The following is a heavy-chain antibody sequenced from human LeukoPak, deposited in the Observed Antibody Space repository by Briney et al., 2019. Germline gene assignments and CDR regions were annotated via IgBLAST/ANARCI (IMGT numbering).Heavy chain of an antibody. D-gene: IGHD6-13*01. V-gene: IGHV1-18*01. CDR3: ARGRSSGWYGRDAFDI. Sequence: ASVKVSCKASGYTFTSYGISWVRQAPGQGLEWMGWISAYNGNTNYAQKLQGRVTMTTDTSTSTAYMELRSLRSDDTAVYYCARGRSSGWYGRDAFDIWGQGTMVTVSS. CDR2: ISAYNGNT. J-gene: IGHJ3*02. CDR1: GYTFTSYG.